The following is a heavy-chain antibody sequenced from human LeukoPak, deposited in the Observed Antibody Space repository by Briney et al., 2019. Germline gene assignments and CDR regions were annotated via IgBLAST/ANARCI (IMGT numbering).Heavy chain of an antibody. Sequence: GGSLRLSCAASGFTFSSYAMHWVRQAPGKGLEWVAVISYDGSNKYYADSVKGRFTISRDNSKNTLYLQMNSLRAEDTAVYYCAKGDDRWELLFPPYYFDYWGQGTLVTVSS. V-gene: IGHV3-30-3*01. CDR1: GFTFSSYA. D-gene: IGHD1-26*01. CDR2: ISYDGSNK. J-gene: IGHJ4*02. CDR3: AKGDDRWELLFPPYYFDY.